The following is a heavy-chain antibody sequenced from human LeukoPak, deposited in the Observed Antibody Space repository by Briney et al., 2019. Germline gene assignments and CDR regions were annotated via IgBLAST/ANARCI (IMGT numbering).Heavy chain of an antibody. Sequence: GESLRLSCAASGFTFSSYEMNWVRQAPGKGLEWVSYISSSGSTIYYADSVKGRFTISRHNAKNSLYLQMNSLRAEDTAVYYCARDLGYCTSTSCYSLYGMDVWGKGTTVTVSS. CDR1: GFTFSSYE. CDR2: ISSSGSTI. D-gene: IGHD2-2*02. CDR3: ARDLGYCTSTSCYSLYGMDV. J-gene: IGHJ6*04. V-gene: IGHV3-48*03.